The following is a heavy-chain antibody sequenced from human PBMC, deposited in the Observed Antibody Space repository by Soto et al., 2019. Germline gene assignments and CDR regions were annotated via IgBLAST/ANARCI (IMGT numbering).Heavy chain of an antibody. CDR2: IYWDDDK. V-gene: IGHV2-5*02. J-gene: IGHJ5*02. CDR3: AKSLRDDGVGRERANYLDP. D-gene: IGHD2-8*01. Sequence: QITLKESGPTLVRPTQTLTLTCTFSGFSLSTTGVGVGWIRQPPGKALEWLALIYWDDDKRYSPSLKSRLTISKHTSKNEVILTMTKMDPVDTATYSCAKSLRDDGVGRERANYLDPWGQGTLVTVSS. CDR1: GFSLSTTGVG.